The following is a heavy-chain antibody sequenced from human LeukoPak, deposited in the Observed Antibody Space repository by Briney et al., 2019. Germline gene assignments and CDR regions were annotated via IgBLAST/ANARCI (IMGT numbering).Heavy chain of an antibody. J-gene: IGHJ6*03. CDR2: IYTSGST. Sequence: PSETLSLTCTVSGGSISSYYWSWIRQPPGKGLEWIGYIYTSGSTNYNPSLKSRVTISVDTSKNQFSLKLSSVTAADTAVYYCARLSSGSYYYYYYYMDVWGKGTTVTVSS. D-gene: IGHD1-26*01. CDR1: GGSISSYY. CDR3: ARLSSGSYYYYYYYMDV. V-gene: IGHV4-4*09.